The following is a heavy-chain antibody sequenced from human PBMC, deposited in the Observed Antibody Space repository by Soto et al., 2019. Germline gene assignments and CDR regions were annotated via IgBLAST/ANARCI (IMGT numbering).Heavy chain of an antibody. CDR2: IYPGDSDT. Sequence: PGESLKISCKGSGYSFTSYWIGWVRQMPGKGLEWMGIIYPGDSDTRYSPSFQGQVTTSADKSISTAYLQWSSLKASDTAMYYCASSSYGTYYYYGMDVWGQGTTVTVSS. J-gene: IGHJ6*02. D-gene: IGHD5-18*01. V-gene: IGHV5-51*01. CDR1: GYSFTSYW. CDR3: ASSSYGTYYYYGMDV.